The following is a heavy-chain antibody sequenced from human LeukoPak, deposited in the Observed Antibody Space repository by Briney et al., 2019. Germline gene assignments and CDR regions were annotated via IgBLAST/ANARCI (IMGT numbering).Heavy chain of an antibody. CDR3: AREEVKSFDN. CDR2: ISSSSSTI. V-gene: IGHV3-48*04. CDR1: RFIFSTYS. J-gene: IGHJ4*02. Sequence: GGSLRLSCAASRFIFSTYSMNWVRQAPGKGLEWVSYISSSSSTIYYADSVRGRFTISRDNAKNSLYLQMNNLRVEDTAVYYCAREEVKSFDNWGQGTLVTVSS.